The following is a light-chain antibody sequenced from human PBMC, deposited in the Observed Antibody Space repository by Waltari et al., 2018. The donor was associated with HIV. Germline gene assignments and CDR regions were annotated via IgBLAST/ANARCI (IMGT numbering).Light chain of an antibody. CDR1: QGLVYTDGKTY. Sequence: VVLTQSPLSLPVTIGQPASISCGSSQGLVYTDGKTYLTWFQQRPGQSPRRLIYKVSNRDSRAPDRFSGSGSGTNFTLTISRVEAEDVGLYYCMQGTHWPHTFGQGTKLEI. V-gene: IGKV2-30*01. J-gene: IGKJ2*01. CDR3: MQGTHWPHT. CDR2: KVS.